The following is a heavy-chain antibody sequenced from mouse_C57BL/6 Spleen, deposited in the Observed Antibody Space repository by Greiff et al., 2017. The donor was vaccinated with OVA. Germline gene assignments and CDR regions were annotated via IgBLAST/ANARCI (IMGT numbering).Heavy chain of an antibody. Sequence: VQLKESGPELVKPGDSVKISCKASGYSFTGYFMNWVMQSHGKSLEWIGRINPYNGDTFYNQKFKGKATLTVDKSSSTAHMELRSLTSEDSAVYYCARSLYYGSSYGFAYWGQGTLVTVSA. CDR2: INPYNGDT. CDR1: GYSFTGYF. J-gene: IGHJ3*01. CDR3: ARSLYYGSSYGFAY. D-gene: IGHD1-1*01. V-gene: IGHV1-20*01.